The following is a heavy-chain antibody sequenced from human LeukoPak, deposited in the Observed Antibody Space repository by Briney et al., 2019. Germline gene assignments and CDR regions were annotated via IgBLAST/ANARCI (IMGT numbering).Heavy chain of an antibody. Sequence: GGSLRLSCAASGFTFTTYWMHWVRQAPGKGLVWVSHINSDGSITSYADSVKGRFTISRDNAKNTLYLQMNSLRAEDTAVYYCARAPWSSGMDVWGQGTTVTVSS. CDR2: INSDGSIT. V-gene: IGHV3-74*01. CDR3: ARAPWSSGMDV. CDR1: GFTFTTYW. D-gene: IGHD1-1*01. J-gene: IGHJ6*02.